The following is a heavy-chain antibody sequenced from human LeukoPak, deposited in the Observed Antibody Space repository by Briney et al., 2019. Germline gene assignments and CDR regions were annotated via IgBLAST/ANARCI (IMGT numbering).Heavy chain of an antibody. Sequence: GRSLRLSCAASGFTFSSYSMNWVRQAPGKGLEWVSSISSSSSYIYYADSVKGRFTISRDNAKNSLYLQMNSLRAEDTAVYYCAREGHYYDSSGNSWDLGYWGQGTLVTVSS. V-gene: IGHV3-21*01. CDR1: GFTFSSYS. J-gene: IGHJ4*02. CDR3: AREGHYYDSSGNSWDLGY. D-gene: IGHD3-22*01. CDR2: ISSSSSYI.